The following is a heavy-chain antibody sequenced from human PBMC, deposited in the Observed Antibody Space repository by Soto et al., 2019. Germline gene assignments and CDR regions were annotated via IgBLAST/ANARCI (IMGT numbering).Heavy chain of an antibody. D-gene: IGHD6-6*01. CDR3: ARLSSRSAFCMDV. CDR1: GGSISSYY. V-gene: IGHV4-59*12. Sequence: QVQLQESGPGLVKPSETLSLTCTVSGGSISSYYWSWIRQPPGKGLEWIGEIYQTGSTSYNPSLESRVTISIDTSKNQFSLKLRSVTAAATAVYYCARLSSRSAFCMDVWGQGTTVTVSS. J-gene: IGHJ6*02. CDR2: IYQTGST.